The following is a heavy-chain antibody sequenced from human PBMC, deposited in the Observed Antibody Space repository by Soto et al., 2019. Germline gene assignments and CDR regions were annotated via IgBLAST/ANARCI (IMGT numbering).Heavy chain of an antibody. J-gene: IGHJ6*02. CDR3: AREKDRLQSGRNSYSIMDV. D-gene: IGHD6-25*01. V-gene: IGHV1-69*12. CDR1: GGTFSNSA. Sequence: QVQLEQSGAEVKKPGSSVKVSCKASGGTFSNSAISWVRQAPGQGLEWMGGIMPIFRTPDYAQKFQGRVTITADESTSTAYMEWSGLIADDTAVYYCAREKDRLQSGRNSYSIMDVWRQGTTVTVSS. CDR2: IMPIFRTP.